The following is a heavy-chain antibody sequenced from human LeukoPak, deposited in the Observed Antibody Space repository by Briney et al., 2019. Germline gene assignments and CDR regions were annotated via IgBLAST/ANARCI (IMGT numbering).Heavy chain of an antibody. CDR1: GGSISSSSYY. CDR2: IYYSGST. V-gene: IGHV4-39*01. J-gene: IGHJ4*02. Sequence: SETLSLTCTVSGGSISSSSYYWGWIRQPPGKGLEWIGSIYYSGSTYYNPSLKSRVTISVDTSKNQFSLKLSSVTAADTAVYYYARHSGPSDSSGYDYWGQGTLVTVSS. CDR3: ARHSGPSDSSGYDY. D-gene: IGHD6-19*01.